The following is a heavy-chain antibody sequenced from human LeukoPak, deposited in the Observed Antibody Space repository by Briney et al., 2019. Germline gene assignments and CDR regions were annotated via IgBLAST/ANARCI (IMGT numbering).Heavy chain of an antibody. Sequence: ASVKVSCKASGYSFINYGITWVRQAPGQGLEWMGWINPNSGGTNYAQKFQGRVTMTRDTSISTAYMELSRLRSDDTAVYYCAREGVDWNHSVYYFDYWGQGTLVTVSS. CDR1: GYSFINYG. V-gene: IGHV1-2*02. CDR3: AREGVDWNHSVYYFDY. J-gene: IGHJ4*02. CDR2: INPNSGGT. D-gene: IGHD1-1*01.